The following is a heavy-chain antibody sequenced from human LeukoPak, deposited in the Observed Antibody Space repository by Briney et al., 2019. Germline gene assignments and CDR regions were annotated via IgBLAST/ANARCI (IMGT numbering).Heavy chain of an antibody. V-gene: IGHV1-2*06. Sequence: ASVKVSCKPSGYIFTGYYIHWVRQAPGQGLEWMGRINPNSGGTNYAQRFQGRVTMTRDTSISTAYMELSRLRSDDTAVYYCARDPAPNYYDSSGYYYFDYWGQGTLVTVSS. CDR3: ARDPAPNYYDSSGYYYFDY. J-gene: IGHJ4*02. CDR1: GYIFTGYY. CDR2: INPNSGGT. D-gene: IGHD3-22*01.